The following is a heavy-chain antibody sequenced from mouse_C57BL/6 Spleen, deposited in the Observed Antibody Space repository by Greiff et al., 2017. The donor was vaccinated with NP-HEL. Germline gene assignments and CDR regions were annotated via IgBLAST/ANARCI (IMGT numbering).Heavy chain of an antibody. Sequence: VQLQQSGPELVKPGASVKMSCKASGYTFTDYHMHWVKQSHGKSLEWIGYINPNNGGTSYNQKFKGKATLTVNKSSSTAYMELRSLTSEDSAVYYCARGYDGGDYLDYWGQGTTLTVSS. J-gene: IGHJ2*01. D-gene: IGHD2-2*01. CDR3: ARGYDGGDYLDY. CDR1: GYTFTDYH. CDR2: INPNNGGT. V-gene: IGHV1-22*01.